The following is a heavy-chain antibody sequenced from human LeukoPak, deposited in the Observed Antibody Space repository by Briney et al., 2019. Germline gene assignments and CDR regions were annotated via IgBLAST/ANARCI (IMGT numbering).Heavy chain of an antibody. V-gene: IGHV3-48*03. J-gene: IGHJ3*02. CDR2: ISSSGSTI. D-gene: IGHD6-13*01. CDR3: ARVIAAAGYDAFDI. CDR1: GFTFSSYE. Sequence: PGGSLRLSCAASGFTFSSYEMNWFRQAPGKGLEWVSYISSSGSTIYYADSVKGRFTISRDNAKNSLYLQMNSLRAEDTAVYYCARVIAAAGYDAFDIWGQGTMVTVSS.